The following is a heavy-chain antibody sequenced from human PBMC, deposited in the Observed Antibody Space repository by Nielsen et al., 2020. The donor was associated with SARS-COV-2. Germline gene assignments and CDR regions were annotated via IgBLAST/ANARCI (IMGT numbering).Heavy chain of an antibody. CDR3: ARFPYCGGDCPGSWFDP. D-gene: IGHD2-21*02. V-gene: IGHV3-49*04. J-gene: IGHJ5*02. CDR1: EFTFDAYE. Sequence: GGSLRLSCAASEFTFDAYEMNWVRQAPGKGLEWVGFIRSNTFGGTTEYAASVKGRFTISRDDSKSIAYLQMNSLKSEDTAVYHCARFPYCGGDCPGSWFDPWGQGTLVTVSS. CDR2: IRSNTFGGTT.